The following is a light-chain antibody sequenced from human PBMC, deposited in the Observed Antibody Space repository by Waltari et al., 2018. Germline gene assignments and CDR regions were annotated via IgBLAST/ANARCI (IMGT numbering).Light chain of an antibody. V-gene: IGKV1-12*02. CDR2: DAY. Sequence: DIQMTQSPSSISASVGDRVTITCRASQVIDRWVTWYQKKPGKAPKLLIYDAYSLQSGVPSRFSGSGSGTEFTLSISSLQPEDFATYFCQQANSFPFTFGPGTSVDIK. CDR1: QVIDRW. CDR3: QQANSFPFT. J-gene: IGKJ3*01.